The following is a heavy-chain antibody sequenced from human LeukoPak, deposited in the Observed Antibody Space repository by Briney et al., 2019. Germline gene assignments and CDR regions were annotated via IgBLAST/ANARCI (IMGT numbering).Heavy chain of an antibody. CDR3: AAGGSWNYFDY. J-gene: IGHJ4*02. D-gene: IGHD2-15*01. CDR1: GFTFSGYG. Sequence: GGSLRLSCAASGFTFSGYGMHWVRQAPGKGLEWVSVIYSGGSTYYADSVKGRFTISRDNSKNTLYLQMDSLRAEDTAVYYCAAGGSWNYFDYWGQGTLVTVSS. V-gene: IGHV3-NL1*01. CDR2: IYSGGST.